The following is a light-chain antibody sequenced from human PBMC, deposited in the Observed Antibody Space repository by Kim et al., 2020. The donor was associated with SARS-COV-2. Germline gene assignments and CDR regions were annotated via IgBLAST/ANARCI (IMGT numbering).Light chain of an antibody. J-gene: IGLJ2*01. CDR2: QDT. CDR3: QSWDSSTVVV. V-gene: IGLV3-1*01. CDR1: KLGDKY. Sequence: SYELTQPPSVSVSPGQTASITCSGDKLGDKYACWYQQKPGQSPVLVLYQDTKRPSGIPERFSGSNSGNTATLTIRGTQAMDEADYYCQSWDSSTVVVFGGGTQLTVL.